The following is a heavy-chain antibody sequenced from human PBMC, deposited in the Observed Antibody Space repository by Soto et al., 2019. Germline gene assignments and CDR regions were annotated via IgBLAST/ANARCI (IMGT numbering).Heavy chain of an antibody. CDR3: AKDQGRGYSNHEVGYYGMDV. J-gene: IGHJ6*02. CDR1: GFTFSSYG. D-gene: IGHD4-4*01. CDR2: ISYDGSNK. Sequence: QVQLVESGGGVVQPGRSLRLSCAASGFTFSSYGMHWVRQAPGKGLEWVAVISYDGSNKYYADSVKGRFTISRDNSKNTLYLQINSLRAEDTAVYYCAKDQGRGYSNHEVGYYGMDVWGQGTTVTVSS. V-gene: IGHV3-30*18.